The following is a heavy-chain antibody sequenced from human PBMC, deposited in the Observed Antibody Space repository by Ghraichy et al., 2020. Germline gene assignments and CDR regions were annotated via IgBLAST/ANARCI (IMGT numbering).Heavy chain of an antibody. CDR1: GFSLSTSGVG. CDR3: SHVVAGSGSYRNIDY. V-gene: IGHV2-5*01. J-gene: IGHJ4*02. CDR2: IYWNDDK. Sequence: SGPTLVKPTQTLTLTCTFSGFSLSTSGVGVGWIRQPPGKALEWLAVIYWNDDKRYNPSLKSRLTTTKDTSKKQVVLTMTNMEPVDTGTYYCSHVVAGSGSYRNIDYWRLRSLVIVSS. D-gene: IGHD3-10*01.